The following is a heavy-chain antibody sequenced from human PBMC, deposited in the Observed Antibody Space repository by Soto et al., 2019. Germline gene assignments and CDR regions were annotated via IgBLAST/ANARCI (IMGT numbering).Heavy chain of an antibody. D-gene: IGHD5-12*01. CDR1: GGSISSGGYS. V-gene: IGHV4-30-2*01. CDR2: IYHSGST. J-gene: IGHJ4*02. Sequence: SETLSLTCAVSGGSISSGGYSWSWIRQPPGKGLEWIGYIYHSGSTYYNPSLKSRVTISVDRSKNQFSLKLSSVTAADTAVYYCARGGGYSGYDSAFDYWGQGTLVTVSS. CDR3: ARGGGYSGYDSAFDY.